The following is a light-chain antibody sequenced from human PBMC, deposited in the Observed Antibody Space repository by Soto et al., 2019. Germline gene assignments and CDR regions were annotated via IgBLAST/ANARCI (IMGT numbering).Light chain of an antibody. Sequence: DIQMTQSPSSLSASVGDRVTITCRASQSISSYLNWYQQKPGKAPKLLIHAASSLQSGVPSRFSGSGSGTDFTLTISSLQPEDFATYYCQQSYNTPRTFDQGTRVEIK. CDR2: AAS. CDR3: QQSYNTPRT. J-gene: IGKJ1*01. V-gene: IGKV1-39*01. CDR1: QSISSY.